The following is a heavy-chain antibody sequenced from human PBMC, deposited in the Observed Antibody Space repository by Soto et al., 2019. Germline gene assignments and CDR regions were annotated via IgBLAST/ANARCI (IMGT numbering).Heavy chain of an antibody. J-gene: IGHJ6*02. CDR3: AKVTASRYYGMDV. D-gene: IGHD5-18*01. CDR1: GFTFSSYA. Sequence: AGSLRLSCAASGFTFSSYAMSWVRQAPGKGLEWVSAISGSGGSTYYADSVKGRFTISRDNSKNTLYLQMNSLRAEDTAVYYCAKVTASRYYGMDVWGQGTTVTVSS. CDR2: ISGSGGST. V-gene: IGHV3-23*01.